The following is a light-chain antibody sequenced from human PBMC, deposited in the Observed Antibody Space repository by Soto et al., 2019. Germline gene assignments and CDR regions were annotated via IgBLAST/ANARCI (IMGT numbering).Light chain of an antibody. CDR2: DAS. Sequence: DIQMTQSPSTLSASVGDRVTITCRASQSISSWLAWYQQKPGKAPKLLIYDASSLESGVPSRFSGSGSGTDYTLTISSLQPADFATYYCQQTFKTPHTFGQGTKVDIK. CDR1: QSISSW. V-gene: IGKV1-5*01. J-gene: IGKJ2*01. CDR3: QQTFKTPHT.